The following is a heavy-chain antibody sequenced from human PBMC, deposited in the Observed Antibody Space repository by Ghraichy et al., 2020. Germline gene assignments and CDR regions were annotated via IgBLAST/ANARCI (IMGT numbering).Heavy chain of an antibody. D-gene: IGHD6-13*01. V-gene: IGHV4-34*01. Sequence: SETLSLTCAVYGGSFSGYYWSWIRQPPGKGLEWIGEINHSGSTNYNPSLKSRVTISVDTSKNQFSLKLSSVTAADTAVYYCARKCSSSWYSYEGGRFDPWGQGTLVTVSS. CDR2: INHSGST. CDR3: ARKCSSSWYSYEGGRFDP. CDR1: GGSFSGYY. J-gene: IGHJ5*02.